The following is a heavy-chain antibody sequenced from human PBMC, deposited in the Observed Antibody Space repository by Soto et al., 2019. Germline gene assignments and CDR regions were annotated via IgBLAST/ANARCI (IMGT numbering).Heavy chain of an antibody. CDR2: ISAYNGNT. D-gene: IGHD2-2*01. CDR1: GYTFTSYG. V-gene: IGHV1-18*04. Sequence: ASVKVSCNASGYTFTSYGISWVRQAPGQGLEWMGWISAYNGNTNYAQKLRGRVTMTTDTSTSTAYMELRSLRSDDTAVYYCARLKDIVVVPAAAPFDPWGQGTLVTVSS. J-gene: IGHJ5*02. CDR3: ARLKDIVVVPAAAPFDP.